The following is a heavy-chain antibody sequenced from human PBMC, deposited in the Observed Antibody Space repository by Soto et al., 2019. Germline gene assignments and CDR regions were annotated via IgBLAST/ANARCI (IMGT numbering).Heavy chain of an antibody. D-gene: IGHD4-17*01. CDR1: GGSISSGGYY. CDR3: TRGRPHITRYGGIDY. Sequence: PSETLSLTCTVSGGSISSGGYYWSWIRQHPGKGLEWIGYIYYSGSTYYNPSLKSRVTISVDTSKNQFSLKLSSVTAADTAVYYCTRGRPHITRYGGIDYWGQGTLVTVSS. CDR2: IYYSGST. V-gene: IGHV4-31*03. J-gene: IGHJ4*02.